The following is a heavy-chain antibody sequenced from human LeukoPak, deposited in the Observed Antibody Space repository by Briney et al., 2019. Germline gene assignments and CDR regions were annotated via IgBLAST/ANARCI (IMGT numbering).Heavy chain of an antibody. CDR1: GHTFTSYG. Sequence: ASVKVSCKASGHTFTSYGISWVRQAPGQGLEWMGWISAYNGDTNYAQKLQGRVTMTTDTSTTTAYMELRSLRSDDTAVYYCARGLAVGATFQHWGQGTLVTVSS. D-gene: IGHD1-26*01. CDR2: ISAYNGDT. V-gene: IGHV1-18*01. J-gene: IGHJ1*01. CDR3: ARGLAVGATFQH.